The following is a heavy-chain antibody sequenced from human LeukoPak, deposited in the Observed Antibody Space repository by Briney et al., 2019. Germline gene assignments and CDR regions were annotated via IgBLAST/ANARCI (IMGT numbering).Heavy chain of an antibody. D-gene: IGHD2-2*01. J-gene: IGHJ4*02. CDR3: ARATHCSSTSCLDY. CDR1: GGSISSSNW. V-gene: IGHV4-4*02. Sequence: SETLSLTCAVSGGSISSSNWWSWVRQPPGKGLEWIGEIYHSGSTNYNPSLKSRVTISVDKSKNQFSLKLSSVIAADTAVYYCARATHCSSTSCLDYWGQGTLVTVSS. CDR2: IYHSGST.